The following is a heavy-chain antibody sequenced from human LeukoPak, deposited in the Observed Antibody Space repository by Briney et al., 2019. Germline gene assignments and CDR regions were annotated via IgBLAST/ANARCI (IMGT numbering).Heavy chain of an antibody. CDR1: GFIFSSYA. CDR2: ISGDGTRT. Sequence: GGSLRLSCAASGFIFSSYAMTWARQAPVKGLEWVSAISGDGTRTYYADSVKGRFTISRDNSKNTLYLEMSSLRVEDTAIYYCAKWPEGAMDYFDYWGQGTLVTVSS. CDR3: AKWPEGAMDYFDY. V-gene: IGHV3-23*01. D-gene: IGHD3-16*01. J-gene: IGHJ4*02.